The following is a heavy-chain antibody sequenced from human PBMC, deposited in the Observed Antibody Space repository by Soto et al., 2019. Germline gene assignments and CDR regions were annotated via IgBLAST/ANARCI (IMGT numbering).Heavy chain of an antibody. D-gene: IGHD3-22*01. J-gene: IGHJ6*03. V-gene: IGHV4-59*01. CDR3: ARGLGGYNYYYYYYMDV. Sequence: SETLSLTCTVSGGSISSYYWGWIRQPPGKGLEWIGYIYYSGSTNYNPSLKSRVTISVDTSKNQFSLKLSSVTAADTAVYYCARGLGGYNYYYYYYMDVWGKGTTVTVYS. CDR2: IYYSGST. CDR1: GGSISSYY.